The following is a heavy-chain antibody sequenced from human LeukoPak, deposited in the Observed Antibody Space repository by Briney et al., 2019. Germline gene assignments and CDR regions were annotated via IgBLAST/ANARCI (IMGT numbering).Heavy chain of an antibody. CDR3: AIDPNWGTHS. CDR2: IGSSGGGI. CDR1: GFTFSSYT. J-gene: IGHJ4*02. Sequence: GGSLRLSCAASGFTFSSYTMFWVRHPPGKRLEWVSIIGSSGGGIHYADSVKGRFTISRDNSKNALYLQMNSLRVEDTAVYYCAIDPNWGTHSWGQGVLVTVSS. D-gene: IGHD7-27*01. V-gene: IGHV3-23*01.